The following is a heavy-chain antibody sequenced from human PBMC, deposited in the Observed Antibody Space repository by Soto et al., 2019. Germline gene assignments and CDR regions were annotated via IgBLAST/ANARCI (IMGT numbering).Heavy chain of an antibody. J-gene: IGHJ3*02. CDR3: ARHRPLATVVTDAFDI. V-gene: IGHV3-30*03. D-gene: IGHD4-17*01. CDR2: ISYDGSYK. CDR1: GFTFISYG. Sequence: GGSLRLSCAASGFTFISYGMHWVRQAPGKGLEWVAIISYDGSYKYYADSVKGRFTISRDNSKNTLYLQWSSLKASDTAMYYCARHRPLATVVTDAFDIWGQGTMVTVS.